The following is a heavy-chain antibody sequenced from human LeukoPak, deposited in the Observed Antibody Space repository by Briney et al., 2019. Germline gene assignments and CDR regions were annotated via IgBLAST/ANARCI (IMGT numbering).Heavy chain of an antibody. CDR2: IKQDGSEK. V-gene: IGHV3-7*01. D-gene: IGHD6-13*01. Sequence: GGSLRPSCAASGFTFSSYWMSWVRQAPGKGLEWVANIKQDGSEKYYVDSVKGRFTISRDNAKNSLYLQMNSLRAEDTAVYYCARGGSSWPFDYWGQGTLVTVSS. J-gene: IGHJ4*02. CDR1: GFTFSSYW. CDR3: ARGGSSWPFDY.